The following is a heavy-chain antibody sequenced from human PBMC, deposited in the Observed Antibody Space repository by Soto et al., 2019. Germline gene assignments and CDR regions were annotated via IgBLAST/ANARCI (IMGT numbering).Heavy chain of an antibody. D-gene: IGHD3-3*01. Sequence: SETLSLTCTVSGGSISSYYWSWIRQPPGKGLEWIGYIYYSGSTNYNPSLKSRVTISVDTSKNQFSLKLSSVTAADTAMYYCARLTLDFWSGYYFDYWGQGTLVTVSS. CDR1: GGSISSYY. J-gene: IGHJ4*02. CDR2: IYYSGST. V-gene: IGHV4-59*08. CDR3: ARLTLDFWSGYYFDY.